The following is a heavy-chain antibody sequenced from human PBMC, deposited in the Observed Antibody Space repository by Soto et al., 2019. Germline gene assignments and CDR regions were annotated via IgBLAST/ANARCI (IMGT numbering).Heavy chain of an antibody. CDR1: GYTFNTYD. V-gene: IGHV1-8*01. D-gene: IGHD3-9*01. J-gene: IGHJ6*02. CDR3: ARSGATGYYSTHYYGMDV. CDR2: MNPESGST. Sequence: QEQLVQSGAEVKKPGASVKISCKASGYTFNTYDINWVRQATGQGLEWMGWMNPESGSTGFAQSFQGRITLTGNTSINTVYREVSSLTNEDTAVYFCARSGATGYYSTHYYGMDVWGPGTTVTVAS.